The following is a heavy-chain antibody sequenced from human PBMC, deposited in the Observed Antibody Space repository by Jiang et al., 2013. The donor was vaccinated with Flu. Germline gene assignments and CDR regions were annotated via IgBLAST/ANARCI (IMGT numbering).Heavy chain of an antibody. CDR1: VG. V-gene: IGHV2-5*01. J-gene: IGHJ4*02. CDR2: IYWNDDN. CDR3: AHSKGGYNSAYFDY. D-gene: IGHD3-22*01. Sequence: VGVGWIRQPPGKALEWLAVIYWNDDNRYSPSLQSRVTVTKDTSKNQVVLTMTNMDPADTATYYCAHSKGGYNSAYFDYWGQGTLVTVSS.